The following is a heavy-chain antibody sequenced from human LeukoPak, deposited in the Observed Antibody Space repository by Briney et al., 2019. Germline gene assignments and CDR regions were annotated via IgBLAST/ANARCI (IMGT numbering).Heavy chain of an antibody. V-gene: IGHV2-70*11. J-gene: IGHJ4*02. CDR3: ARTTSSTSFNFDY. Sequence: SGPALVKPTETLTLTCTFSGFSLSTSGVCVSWIRQPPGKALEWLARIDWDNDKHYSTSLKTRLTISKDTSKNQVVLTMTNMDPVDTATYYCARTTSSTSFNFDYWGQGTLVTVSS. D-gene: IGHD2-2*01. CDR2: IDWDNDK. CDR1: GFSLSTSGVC.